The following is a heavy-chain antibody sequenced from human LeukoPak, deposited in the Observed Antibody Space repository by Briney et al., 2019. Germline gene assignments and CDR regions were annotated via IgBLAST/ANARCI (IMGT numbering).Heavy chain of an antibody. Sequence: GGSLRLSCAASGFTFSSYSMNWVRQAPGKGLEWVSYISSSSSTIYYADSVKGRFTISRDNSKNTLYLQMNSLRAEDTAVYYCAKAKFYYGSEPLNWFDPWGQGTLVTVSS. CDR2: ISSSSSTI. CDR1: GFTFSSYS. V-gene: IGHV3-48*01. D-gene: IGHD3-10*01. CDR3: AKAKFYYGSEPLNWFDP. J-gene: IGHJ5*02.